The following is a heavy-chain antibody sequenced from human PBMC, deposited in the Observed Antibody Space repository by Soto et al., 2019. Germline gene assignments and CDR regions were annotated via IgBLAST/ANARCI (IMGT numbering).Heavy chain of an antibody. J-gene: IGHJ5*02. CDR3: ARDHDYGDYVSWFDP. V-gene: IGHV3-48*02. Sequence: EVQLVESGGGLVQPGGSLRLSCAASGFTFSSYSMNWVRQAPGKGLEWVSYISSSSSTIYYADSVKGRFTISRDNAKNSLYLQMNSLRDEDTAVYYCARDHDYGDYVSWFDPWGRGTLVTVSS. CDR2: ISSSSSTI. D-gene: IGHD4-17*01. CDR1: GFTFSSYS.